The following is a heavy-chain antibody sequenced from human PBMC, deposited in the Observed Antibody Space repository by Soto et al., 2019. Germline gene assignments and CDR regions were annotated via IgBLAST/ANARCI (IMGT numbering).Heavy chain of an antibody. Sequence: QITLKESGPTLVRPTQTLTLTCTFSGFSLSTTGVGVGWIRQPPGKALEWLALIYWDDDKRYSTSLKSRLTITKDTSKNEVILTMPNMDPVDTATYYCAQRLREYGLGRERANDCDPWGQGTLVTVSS. V-gene: IGHV2-5*02. CDR2: IYWDDDK. D-gene: IGHD3-10*01. CDR1: GFSLSTTGVG. CDR3: AQRLREYGLGRERANDCDP. J-gene: IGHJ5*02.